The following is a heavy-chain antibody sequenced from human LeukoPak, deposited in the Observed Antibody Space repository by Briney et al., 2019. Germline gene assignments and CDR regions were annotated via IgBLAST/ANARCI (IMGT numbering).Heavy chain of an antibody. D-gene: IGHD2-2*01. CDR1: GGTFSSYT. Sequence: ASVKVSCKASGGTFSSYTISWVRQAPGQGLEWMGRIIPILGIANYAQKFQGRVTITADKSTSTAYMELSGLRSEDTAVYYCARGTVVVPADYWGQGTLVTVSS. CDR2: IIPILGIA. CDR3: ARGTVVVPADY. J-gene: IGHJ4*02. V-gene: IGHV1-69*02.